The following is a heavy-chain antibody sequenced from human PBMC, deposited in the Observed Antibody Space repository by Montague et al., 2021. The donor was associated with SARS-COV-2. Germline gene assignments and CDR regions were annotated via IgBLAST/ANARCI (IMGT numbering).Heavy chain of an antibody. CDR1: GGSISSYY. Sequence: SETLSPTCTVSGGSISSYYYSWIRQPPGKGLEWIGYIYYSGSTNXNPSLKSRVTISVDTSKNQFSLKLSSVTAADTAVYYCARHGNTMVRGVIINEGWFDPWGQGTLVTVSS. V-gene: IGHV4-59*08. J-gene: IGHJ5*02. CDR3: ARHGNTMVRGVIINEGWFDP. D-gene: IGHD3-10*01. CDR2: IYYSGST.